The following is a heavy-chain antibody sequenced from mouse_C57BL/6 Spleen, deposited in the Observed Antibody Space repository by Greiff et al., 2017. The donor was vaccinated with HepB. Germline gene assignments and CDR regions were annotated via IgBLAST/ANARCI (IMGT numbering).Heavy chain of an antibody. J-gene: IGHJ2*01. CDR2: TNPTNGRT. CDR3: ARIKKIVATYFDY. CDR1: GYTFTSYW. V-gene: IGHV1S81*02. D-gene: IGHD1-1*01. Sequence: QVQLQQPGAELVKAGASVKMSCKASGYTFTSYWMHWVKQRLGQGLEWFAETNPTNGRTYYNGKFKSKATLTVDKSSSTAYMLLSGPKFEDSAVYYCARIKKIVATYFDYWGQGTTLTVSS.